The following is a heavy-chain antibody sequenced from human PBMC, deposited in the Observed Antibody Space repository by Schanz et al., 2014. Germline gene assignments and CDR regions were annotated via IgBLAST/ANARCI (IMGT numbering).Heavy chain of an antibody. CDR3: AKYRGYYRVSGSYRELEY. CDR1: GLTFTSAW. J-gene: IGHJ4*02. CDR2: FNDGGVNK. V-gene: IGHV3-23*01. D-gene: IGHD3-10*01. Sequence: EVQLLESGGGLVEPGGSLRLSCATSGLTFTSAWMSWVRQAPGKGLEWVSSFNDGGVNKYYADSVKGRFTISRDNSKNTLYLQMNSLRPEDTAVYYCAKYRGYYRVSGSYRELEYWGQGTLVTVSS.